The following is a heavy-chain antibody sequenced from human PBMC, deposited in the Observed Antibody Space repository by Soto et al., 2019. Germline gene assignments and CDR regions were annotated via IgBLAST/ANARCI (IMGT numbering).Heavy chain of an antibody. V-gene: IGHV4-4*02. Sequence: QVQLQESGPGLVKPSGTLSLTCAVSGGSISSSNWWSWVRQPPGKGLEWIGAIYHSGSTNYNPSLTSRVTISVDHSKNQFSLKLSSVTAADTAVYDWARVWTTVTNSLDPLCQGTLITGSS. D-gene: IGHD4-17*01. J-gene: IGHJ5*02. CDR2: IYHSGST. CDR1: GGSISSSNW. CDR3: ARVWTTVTNSLDP.